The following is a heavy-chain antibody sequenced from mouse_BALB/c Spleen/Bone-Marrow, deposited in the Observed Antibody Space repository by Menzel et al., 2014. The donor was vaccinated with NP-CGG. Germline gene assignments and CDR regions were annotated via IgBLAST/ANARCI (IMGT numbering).Heavy chain of an antibody. Sequence: EVQRVESGPGLVKPSQSLSLTCTVTGYSITSDYACNWIRQFPGNKLEWMGYISYSGSTSYNPSLKSRISITRDTSKNQFFLQLNSVTTEDTATYYCARTTVASRYFDVWGAETTVTVSS. J-gene: IGHJ1*01. CDR2: ISYSGST. D-gene: IGHD1-1*01. CDR1: GYSITSDYA. CDR3: ARTTVASRYFDV. V-gene: IGHV3-2*02.